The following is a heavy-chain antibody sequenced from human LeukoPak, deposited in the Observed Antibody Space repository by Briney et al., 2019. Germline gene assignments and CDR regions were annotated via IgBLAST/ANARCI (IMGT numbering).Heavy chain of an antibody. Sequence: GGPLRLSCAASGFTFSSYSMNWVRQAPGKGLEWVSYISSSSSTIYYADSVKGRFTISRDNAKNTLYLQMNSLRAEDTAVYYCVRESTSVTTYAMDVWGQGTTVTVSS. V-gene: IGHV3-48*04. CDR2: ISSSSSTI. CDR1: GFTFSSYS. CDR3: VRESTSVTTYAMDV. J-gene: IGHJ6*02. D-gene: IGHD4-17*01.